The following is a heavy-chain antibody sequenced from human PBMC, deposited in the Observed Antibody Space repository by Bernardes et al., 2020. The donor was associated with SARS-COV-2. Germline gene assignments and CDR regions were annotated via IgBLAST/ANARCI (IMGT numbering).Heavy chain of an antibody. CDR3: AREDYFDFDY. V-gene: IGHV3-7*03. CDR1: GFTFSSYW. CDR2: IKRDGSET. J-gene: IGHJ4*02. D-gene: IGHD4-17*01. Sequence: GGSLRLSCAASGFTFSSYWMSWVRQAPGKGLEWVANIKRDGSETYYVDSVKGRFTISRDNAKNSIYLQMNSLRAEDTAVYYCAREDYFDFDYWGQGILVTVSS.